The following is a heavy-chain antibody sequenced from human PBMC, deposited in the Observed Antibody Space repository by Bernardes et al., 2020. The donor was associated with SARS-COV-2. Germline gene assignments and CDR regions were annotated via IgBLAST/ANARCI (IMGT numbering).Heavy chain of an antibody. CDR3: ARGVIDTSSSFVYYYYYGMDV. V-gene: IGHV4-4*07. CDR2: IYSNGGT. D-gene: IGHD6-6*01. J-gene: IGHJ6*02. CDR1: GGSISSYY. Sequence: SETLSLTCTVSGGSISSYYWSWIRQPAGKGLEWIARIYSNGGTNYNPSLKSRVTMSVDTSKNQFSLKLNSVTAADTAVYYCARGVIDTSSSFVYYYYYGMDVWGRGTTVTVSS.